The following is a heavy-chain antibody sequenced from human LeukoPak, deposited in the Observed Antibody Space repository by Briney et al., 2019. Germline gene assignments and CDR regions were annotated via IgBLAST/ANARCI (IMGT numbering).Heavy chain of an antibody. CDR1: GFTFSSYW. CDR3: ARAGQRATSVYGY. D-gene: IGHD1-26*01. J-gene: IGHJ4*02. Sequence: GGSLRLSCAASGFTFSSYWMSWVRQAPGKGLEWVANIKQDGREKYYVDSVKVRFTISRDNAKNSLYLEMNSLRAEDTAVYYCARAGQRATSVYGYWGQGTLVTVSS. V-gene: IGHV3-7*01. CDR2: IKQDGREK.